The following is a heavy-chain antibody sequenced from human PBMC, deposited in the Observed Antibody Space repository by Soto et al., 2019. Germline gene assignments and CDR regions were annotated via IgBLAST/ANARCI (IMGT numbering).Heavy chain of an antibody. Sequence: ASVKVSCKASGYTFTSYDINWVRQATGQGLEWMGWMNPNSGNTGYAQKFQGRVTMTRNTSISTAYMELSSLRSEDTAVYYCARVGGTYYDFWSESYYYYYMDVWGKGTTVTVSS. J-gene: IGHJ6*03. V-gene: IGHV1-8*01. CDR1: GYTFTSYD. D-gene: IGHD3-3*01. CDR2: MNPNSGNT. CDR3: ARVGGTYYDFWSESYYYYYMDV.